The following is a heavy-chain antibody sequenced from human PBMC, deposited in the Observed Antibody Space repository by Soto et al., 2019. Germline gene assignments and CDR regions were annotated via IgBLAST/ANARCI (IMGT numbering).Heavy chain of an antibody. CDR2: ISSTSKYI. CDR3: ARGLSSGWFDS. J-gene: IGHJ5*01. D-gene: IGHD6-19*01. Sequence: EVQLVESGGGLVKPGGSMRVSFAASGFTFSNYSMNWVRQAPGKGLEWVSSISSTSKYIYYADSVKGRFTISRDNAKKSLYLQMNSLRAEDTAVYYCARGLSSGWFDSWGQGTLVTVSA. V-gene: IGHV3-21*01. CDR1: GFTFSNYS.